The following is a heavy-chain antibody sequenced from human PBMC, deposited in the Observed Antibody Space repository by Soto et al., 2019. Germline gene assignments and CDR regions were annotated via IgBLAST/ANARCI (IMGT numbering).Heavy chain of an antibody. V-gene: IGHV1-2*02. Sequence: ASVKVSCQASGYTFTGYYIHWVRQAPGRGLEWMGWINPNSGDTNYAQKLQGRVTLTRDTSISTAYMELSMLRADDTAVYYCVRDFRRGTYSQYNWFDPWGQGMLVTFSS. J-gene: IGHJ5*02. CDR1: GYTFTGYY. CDR2: INPNSGDT. CDR3: VRDFRRGTYSQYNWFDP. D-gene: IGHD4-4*01.